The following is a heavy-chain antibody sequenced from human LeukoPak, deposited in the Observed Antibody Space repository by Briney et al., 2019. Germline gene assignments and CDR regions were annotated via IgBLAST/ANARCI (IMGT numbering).Heavy chain of an antibody. CDR3: ARVYSGYDYYYYMDV. V-gene: IGHV1-18*01. J-gene: IGHJ6*03. D-gene: IGHD5-12*01. Sequence: ASVKVSCKASGYTFTNYGISWVRQAPGQGLEWMGWISTYNGNTNYAQKFQGRVTMTRDTSISTAYMELSRLRSDDTAVYYCARVYSGYDYYYYMDVWGKGTTVTISS. CDR2: ISTYNGNT. CDR1: GYTFTNYG.